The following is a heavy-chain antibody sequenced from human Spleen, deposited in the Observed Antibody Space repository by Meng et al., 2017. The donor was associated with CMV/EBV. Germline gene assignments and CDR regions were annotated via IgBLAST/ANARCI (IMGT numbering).Heavy chain of an antibody. D-gene: IGHD3-3*01. CDR3: ASTYYDFWSGYYPRYYFDY. V-gene: IGHV4-34*01. Sequence: QGPLAESGSGLVKPSETPSLHCTVSGGSISCYYWSWIRQPPGKGLEWIGEINHSGITNYNPSLKSRVTISVDTSKNQFSLKLSSVTAADTAVYYCASTYYDFWSGYYPRYYFDYWGQGTLVTVSS. CDR2: INHSGIT. J-gene: IGHJ4*02. CDR1: GGSISCYY.